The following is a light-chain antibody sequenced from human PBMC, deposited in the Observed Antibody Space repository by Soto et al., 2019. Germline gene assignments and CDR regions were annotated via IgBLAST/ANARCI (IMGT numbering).Light chain of an antibody. CDR3: QQFRNWPWT. V-gene: IGKV3D-15*01. J-gene: IGKJ1*01. Sequence: LTQSPGTLSLSPGERATLSCRASQSISINLAWYQHKPGQAPRLLIHGASTRATGVPARISGSGSGTEFTLTISSLQSEDFAVYYCQQFRNWPWTFGQGTKVDI. CDR1: QSISIN. CDR2: GAS.